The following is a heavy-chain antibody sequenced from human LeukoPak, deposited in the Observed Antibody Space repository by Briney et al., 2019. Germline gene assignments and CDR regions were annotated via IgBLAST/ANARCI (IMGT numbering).Heavy chain of an antibody. J-gene: IGHJ4*02. CDR2: IWYDGSKK. D-gene: IGHD5-18*01. CDR3: ARDLLGYSYDAYYFDF. Sequence: PAGSLRRSCAASAFTFSSHGMHWVRQAPGKGLEWVAVIWYDGSKKYHADSVKGRFTISRDNSKNTLYLQMNSLRAEDTAVYYYARDLLGYSYDAYYFDFWGQGTLVTVSS. CDR1: AFTFSSHG. V-gene: IGHV3-33*01.